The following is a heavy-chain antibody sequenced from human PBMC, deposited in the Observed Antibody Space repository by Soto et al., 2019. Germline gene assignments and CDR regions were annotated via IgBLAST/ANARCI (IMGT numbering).Heavy chain of an antibody. Sequence: VQSGADVKKPGASVKVSCKASAYTFSDYILHWVRQAPGQGLEWMGSINPRNGDAVSAQKFQARIILTRDTSTATAYMELTSLTSPDTAVYYCARHRFTSGSDYFDYWGQGALVTVSS. D-gene: IGHD6-19*01. CDR1: AYTFSDYI. CDR3: ARHRFTSGSDYFDY. CDR2: INPRNGDA. V-gene: IGHV1-2*02. J-gene: IGHJ4*02.